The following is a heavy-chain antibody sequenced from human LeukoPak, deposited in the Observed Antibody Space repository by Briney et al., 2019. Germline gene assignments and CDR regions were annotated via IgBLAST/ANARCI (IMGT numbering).Heavy chain of an antibody. CDR1: GFTFSSYS. Sequence: GGSLRLSCAASGFTFSSYSMNWVRQAPGKGLEWVSVIYSTGSTYYADYVKGRFTVSRDTSSNTVYLQMNSLTAEDTAVYYCARHLRVYAFDYWGQGTLVTVSS. D-gene: IGHD2-8*01. V-gene: IGHV3-66*02. CDR3: ARHLRVYAFDY. J-gene: IGHJ4*02. CDR2: IYSTGST.